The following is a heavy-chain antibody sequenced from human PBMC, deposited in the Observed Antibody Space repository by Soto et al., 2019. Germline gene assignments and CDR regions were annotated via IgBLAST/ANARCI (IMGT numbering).Heavy chain of an antibody. Sequence: GGSLRLSCAASGFTFSSYAMHWVRQAPGKGLEWVAVISYDGSNKYYADSVKGRFTISRDNSENTLYLQMNSLRAEDTAVYYCARVMALDIVVVPAALPYYYYGMDVWGQGTTVPVSS. CDR3: ARVMALDIVVVPAALPYYYYGMDV. V-gene: IGHV3-30-3*01. D-gene: IGHD2-2*01. CDR2: ISYDGSNK. J-gene: IGHJ6*02. CDR1: GFTFSSYA.